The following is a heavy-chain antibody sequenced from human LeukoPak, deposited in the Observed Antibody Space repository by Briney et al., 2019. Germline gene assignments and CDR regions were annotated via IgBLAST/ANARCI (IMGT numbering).Heavy chain of an antibody. CDR2: IWYDGSNK. Sequence: GGSLRLSCAASGFTFSSYGMHWVRQAPGKGLEWVAVIWYDGSNKYYADSVKGRFTISRDNSKNTLYLQMNSLRAEDTAVYYCASGGADDAFDIWGQGTMVTVSS. CDR1: GFTFSSYG. J-gene: IGHJ3*02. D-gene: IGHD1-26*01. CDR3: ASGGADDAFDI. V-gene: IGHV3-33*01.